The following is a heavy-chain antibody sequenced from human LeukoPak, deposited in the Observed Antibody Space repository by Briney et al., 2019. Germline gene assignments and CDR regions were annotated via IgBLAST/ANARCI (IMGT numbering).Heavy chain of an antibody. Sequence: GESLQISCKGSGYSFTSYWIGWVRPMPGKGLEWMGIIYPGDSDTRYSPSFQGQVTISADKSISTAYLQWSSLKASDTAMYYCARLLEDSSSYYPAFDIWGQGTMVTVSS. CDR2: IYPGDSDT. D-gene: IGHD3-22*01. J-gene: IGHJ3*02. CDR3: ARLLEDSSSYYPAFDI. CDR1: GYSFTSYW. V-gene: IGHV5-51*01.